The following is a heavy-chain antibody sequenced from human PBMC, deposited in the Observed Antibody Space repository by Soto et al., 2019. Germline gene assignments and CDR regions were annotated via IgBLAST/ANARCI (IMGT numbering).Heavy chain of an antibody. V-gene: IGHV1-69*01. D-gene: IGHD2-15*01. Sequence: QVQLVQSGAEVKKPGSSVKVSCKASGGTFSSYAISWVRQAPGQGLEWMGGIIPIFGTANYAQKFQGRVTITADESTSTAYMELSSLRSEDTAVYYCARVAGDCSGGSCYGYYYGMDVWGQGTTVTVSS. CDR1: GGTFSSYA. CDR3: ARVAGDCSGGSCYGYYYGMDV. J-gene: IGHJ6*02. CDR2: IIPIFGTA.